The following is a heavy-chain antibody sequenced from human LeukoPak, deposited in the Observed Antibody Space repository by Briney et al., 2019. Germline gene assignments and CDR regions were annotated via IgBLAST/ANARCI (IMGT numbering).Heavy chain of an antibody. V-gene: IGHV1-2*02. Sequence: ASVKVSCKASGYTFTGYYMHWVRQAPGQGLEWMGWINPNSGGTNYAQKFQGRVTMTRDTSISTAYMELRSLRSDDTAVYYCAGGPGGRSGYYPLEDYYYYHYMDVWGKGTTVTVSS. CDR3: AGGPGGRSGYYPLEDYYYYHYMDV. D-gene: IGHD3-22*01. J-gene: IGHJ6*03. CDR2: INPNSGGT. CDR1: GYTFTGYY.